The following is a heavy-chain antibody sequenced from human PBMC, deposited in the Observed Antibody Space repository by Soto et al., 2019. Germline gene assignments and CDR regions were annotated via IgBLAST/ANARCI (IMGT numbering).Heavy chain of an antibody. CDR1: RGTFTNYA. CDR2: IMPFFGSG. Sequence: QVYLVQSGAEVKKPGSSVKVSCKALRGTFTNYAFSWVRQAPGQGLEWMGGIMPFFGSGNYAQKFQGRIHITADESTSSVYLELTSLRSEDTAVYYCARDRAGYYSHFVYWGQGTLVTVSS. CDR3: ARDRAGYYSHFVY. V-gene: IGHV1-69*01. J-gene: IGHJ4*02. D-gene: IGHD3-22*01.